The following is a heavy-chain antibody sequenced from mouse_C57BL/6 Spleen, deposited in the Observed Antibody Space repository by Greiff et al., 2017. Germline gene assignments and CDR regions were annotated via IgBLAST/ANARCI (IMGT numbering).Heavy chain of an antibody. J-gene: IGHJ2*01. V-gene: IGHV1-42*01. D-gene: IGHD1-1*01. CDR2: INPSTGGT. CDR3: ARLDYYGSSYRDFDY. Sequence: DVQLQESGPELVKPGASVKISCKASGYTFTGYYMNWVKQSPEKSLEWIGEINPSTGGTTYNQKFKAKATLTVDKSSSTAYMQLKSLTSEDSAVYYCARLDYYGSSYRDFDYWGQGTTLTVSS. CDR1: GYTFTGYY.